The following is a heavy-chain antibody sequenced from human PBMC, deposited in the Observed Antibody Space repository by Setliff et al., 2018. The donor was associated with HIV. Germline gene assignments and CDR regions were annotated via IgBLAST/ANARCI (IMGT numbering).Heavy chain of an antibody. CDR3: ARGRRSSGWYVYH. Sequence: SDTLSLTCTVSGGSISSGSYYWSWIQQPAGKGLEWIGHIYTSGSTNYNPSLKGRVTISVDTSTNQFSLKLSSVTAADTAVYYCARGRRSSGWYVYHWGQGTLVTVS. V-gene: IGHV4-61*09. J-gene: IGHJ4*02. CDR1: GGSISSGSYY. D-gene: IGHD6-19*01. CDR2: IYTSGST.